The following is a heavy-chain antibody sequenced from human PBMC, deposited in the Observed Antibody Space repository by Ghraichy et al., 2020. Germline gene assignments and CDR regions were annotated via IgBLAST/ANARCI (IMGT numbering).Heavy chain of an antibody. CDR3: ARTPDTAMANPYYYYGMDV. D-gene: IGHD5-18*01. V-gene: IGHV1-69*02. CDR1: GGTFSSYT. J-gene: IGHJ6*02. Sequence: SVKVSCKASGGTFSSYTISWVRQAPGQGLEWMGRIIPILGIANYAQKFQGRVTITADKSTSTAYMELSSLRSEDTAVYYCARTPDTAMANPYYYYGMDVWGQGTTVTVSS. CDR2: IIPILGIA.